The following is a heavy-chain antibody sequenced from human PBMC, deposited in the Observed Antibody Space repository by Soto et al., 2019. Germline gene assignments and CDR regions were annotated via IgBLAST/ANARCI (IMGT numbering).Heavy chain of an antibody. Sequence: ASVKVSCKASGYPFTGPYIYWVRQAPGQGLEWMGWINPSSGGTEFAEKFQGRVTVTRDTSIWTVFLELNSLTSDDTGVYFCARDFRTYSHGVDVRGQGTAVTVSS. CDR2: INPSSGGT. J-gene: IGHJ6*02. CDR1: GYPFTGPY. CDR3: ARDFRTYSHGVDV. V-gene: IGHV1-2*02. D-gene: IGHD4-4*01.